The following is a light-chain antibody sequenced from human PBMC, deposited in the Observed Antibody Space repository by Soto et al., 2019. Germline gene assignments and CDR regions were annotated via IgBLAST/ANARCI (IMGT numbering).Light chain of an antibody. Sequence: EIVLTQSPATLSLSPGERATLSCRASQSISSYLAWYQQKPGQAPRLLIYDASNRATGIPARFSGSGSVTDFTLTISSLEPEDFAVYYCQHRSNWPPSFGQGTRLEIK. CDR3: QHRSNWPPS. J-gene: IGKJ5*01. CDR2: DAS. V-gene: IGKV3-11*01. CDR1: QSISSY.